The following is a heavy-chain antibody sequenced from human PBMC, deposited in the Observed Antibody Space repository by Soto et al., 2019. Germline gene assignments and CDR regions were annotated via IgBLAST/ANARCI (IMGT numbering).Heavy chain of an antibody. CDR1: GFTFSGSV. V-gene: IGHV3-73*01. J-gene: IGHJ4*02. CDR3: AGLLSSREDYVFDS. Sequence: GGSLRLSCAVSGFTFSGSVMHWVRQASGKGLEWVGRIKTKVNNYATAYAASVKGRFTISRDDSKNTSFLQLNSLKTEDTAIYYCAGLLSSREDYVFDSWGQGVLVTVSS. CDR2: IKTKVNNYAT. D-gene: IGHD4-17*01.